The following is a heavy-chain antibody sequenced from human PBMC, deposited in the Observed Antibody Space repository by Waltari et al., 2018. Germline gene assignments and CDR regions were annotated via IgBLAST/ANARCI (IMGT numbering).Heavy chain of an antibody. D-gene: IGHD6-19*01. CDR2: IIPIFGTA. CDR3: ARDIAVAGQPMNWFDP. V-gene: IGHV1-69*01. CDR1: GGTFSSYA. J-gene: IGHJ5*02. Sequence: QVQLVQSGAEVKKPGSSVKVSCKASGGTFSSYAISWVRQAPGKGLEWMGGIIPIFGTANYAQKFQGRVTITADESTSTAYMELSSLRSEDTAVYYCARDIAVAGQPMNWFDPWGQGTLVTVSS.